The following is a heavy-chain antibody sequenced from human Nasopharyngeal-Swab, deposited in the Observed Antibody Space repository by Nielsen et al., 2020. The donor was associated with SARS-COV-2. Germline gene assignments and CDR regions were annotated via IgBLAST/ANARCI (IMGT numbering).Heavy chain of an antibody. V-gene: IGHV3-21*01. D-gene: IGHD2-2*01. J-gene: IGHJ1*01. CDR1: GFTFSSYS. CDR2: ISSSSSYI. CDR3: ARVSSSDQLLPSEYFQH. Sequence: GESLKISCAASGFTFSSYSMNWVRQAPGEGLEWVSSISSSSSYIYYADSVKGRFTISRDNAKNSLYLQMNSLRAEDTAVYYCARVSSSDQLLPSEYFQHWGQGTLVTVSS.